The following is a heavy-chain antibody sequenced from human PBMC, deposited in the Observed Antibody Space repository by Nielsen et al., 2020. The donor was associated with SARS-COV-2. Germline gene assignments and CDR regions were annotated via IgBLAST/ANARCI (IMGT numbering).Heavy chain of an antibody. D-gene: IGHD2-2*01. CDR3: AKESRISISSSTSNYYYYYGMDV. CDR2: ISWNRGSI. J-gene: IGHJ6*02. V-gene: IGHV3-9*01. Sequence: SLKISCAASGFTFDDYAMHWVRQAPGKGLEWVSGISWNRGSIGYADSVKGRFTISRDNAKNSLYLQMNSLRAEDTALYYCAKESRISISSSTSNYYYYYGMDVWGQGTTVTVSS. CDR1: GFTFDDYA.